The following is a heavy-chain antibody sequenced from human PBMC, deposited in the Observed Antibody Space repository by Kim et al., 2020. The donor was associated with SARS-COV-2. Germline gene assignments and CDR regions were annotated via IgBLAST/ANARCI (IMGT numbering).Heavy chain of an antibody. J-gene: IGHJ4*02. D-gene: IGHD2-8*01. V-gene: IGHV3-11*01. CDR2: ISSSGSTI. CDR3: ARRAAFVLMVYAIPYFDN. Sequence: GGSLRLSCAASGFTFSDYYMSWIRQAPGKGLEWVSYISSSGSTIYYADSVKGRFTISRDNAKNSLYLQMNSLRAEDTAVYYCARRAAFVLMVYAIPYFDNWGQRTLVTASS. CDR1: GFTFSDYY.